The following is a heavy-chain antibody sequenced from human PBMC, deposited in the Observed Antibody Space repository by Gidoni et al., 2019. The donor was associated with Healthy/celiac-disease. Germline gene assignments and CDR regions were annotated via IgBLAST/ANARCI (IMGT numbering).Heavy chain of an antibody. J-gene: IGHJ6*02. CDR3: ASERLLYGMDV. Sequence: QLQLQESGPGLVKPSETLSLPCTVSGGPISSSSYYWGWIRQPPGKGLEWIGSIYYSGSTYYNPSLKSRVTISVDTSKNQFSLKLSSVTAADTAVYYCASERLLYGMDVWGQGTTVTVSS. CDR2: IYYSGST. D-gene: IGHD2-15*01. CDR1: GGPISSSSYY. V-gene: IGHV4-39*01.